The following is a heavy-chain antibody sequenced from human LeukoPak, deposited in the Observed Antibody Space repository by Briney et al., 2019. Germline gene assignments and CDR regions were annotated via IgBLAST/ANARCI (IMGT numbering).Heavy chain of an antibody. CDR1: GGSFSGYY. Sequence: SETLSLTCAVYGGSFSGYYWSWIRQPPGKGLEWIGEINHSGSTNYNPSLKSRVTISVDTSKNQFSLKLSSVTAADTAVYYCARDGTYYYAFDIWGQGTMVTVSS. CDR3: ARDGTYYYAFDI. V-gene: IGHV4-34*01. J-gene: IGHJ3*02. D-gene: IGHD3-10*01. CDR2: INHSGST.